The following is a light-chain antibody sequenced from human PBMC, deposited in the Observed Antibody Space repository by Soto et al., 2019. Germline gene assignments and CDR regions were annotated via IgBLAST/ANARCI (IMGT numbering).Light chain of an antibody. CDR2: EVT. J-gene: IGLJ1*01. Sequence: SVLTQPASVSASPGQSITISGTGTSSDVGFYNYVSWYQHLPGKAPKLMIYEVTNRPSGVSDRFSGSKSGNTASLTISELQAEDEADYYCLSFTTISTYIFGTGTKVIDL. CDR3: LSFTTISTYI. V-gene: IGLV2-14*01. CDR1: SSDVGFYNY.